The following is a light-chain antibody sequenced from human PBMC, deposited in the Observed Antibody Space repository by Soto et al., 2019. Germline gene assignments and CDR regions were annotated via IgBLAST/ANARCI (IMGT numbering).Light chain of an antibody. CDR2: EVS. V-gene: IGLV2-14*01. Sequence: QAVVTQPASVSGSPGQSITISCTGTSSDIDGYNYVSWYQQYPGKAPKLMIYEVSNRPSGISNRFSGSKSGNMASLTISGLQAEDEADYYCSSYTSSDTYVFGTGTKLTVL. CDR1: SSDIDGYNY. CDR3: SSYTSSDTYV. J-gene: IGLJ1*01.